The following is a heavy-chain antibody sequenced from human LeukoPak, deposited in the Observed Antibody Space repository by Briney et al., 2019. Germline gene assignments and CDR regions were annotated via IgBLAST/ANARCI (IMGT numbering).Heavy chain of an antibody. CDR2: INAGNGNT. CDR3: ARVPHPYSSSWYVTWFDP. V-gene: IGHV1-3*01. D-gene: IGHD6-13*01. Sequence: ASVKVSCKASGYTFTSYAMHWVRQAPGQRLEWMGWINAGNGNTKYSQKFQGRVTITRDTSASTAYMELSSLRSEDTAVYCCARVPHPYSSSWYVTWFDPWGQGALVTVSS. CDR1: GYTFTSYA. J-gene: IGHJ5*02.